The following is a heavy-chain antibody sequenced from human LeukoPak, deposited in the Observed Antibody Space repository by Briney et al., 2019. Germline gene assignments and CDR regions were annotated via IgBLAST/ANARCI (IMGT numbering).Heavy chain of an antibody. Sequence: GGSLGLSCAASGFTFSSYGMHWVRQAPGKGLEWVAFIRYDGSNKYYADSVRGRFTISRDNSKNTLYLQMNSLRAEDTALYYCAKIAGGSNPFDYWGQGTPVTVSS. CDR2: IRYDGSNK. CDR1: GFTFSSYG. D-gene: IGHD2-21*01. CDR3: AKIAGGSNPFDY. V-gene: IGHV3-30*02. J-gene: IGHJ4*02.